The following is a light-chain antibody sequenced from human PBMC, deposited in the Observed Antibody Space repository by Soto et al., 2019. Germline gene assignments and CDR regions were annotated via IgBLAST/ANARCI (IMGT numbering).Light chain of an antibody. CDR3: QQYNNWPPLT. V-gene: IGKV3-15*01. Sequence: EIVMTQSPATQSVSPGERATLSCRASQSVSSNLAWYQQKPGQAPRLLIYAASTRATGIPARFSGSGSGTEFTLTISSLQSEDFAVYYCQQYNNWPPLTFGGGTKVEIK. J-gene: IGKJ4*01. CDR1: QSVSSN. CDR2: AAS.